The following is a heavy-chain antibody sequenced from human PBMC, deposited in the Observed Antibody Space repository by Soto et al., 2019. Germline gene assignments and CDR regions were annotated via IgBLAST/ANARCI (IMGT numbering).Heavy chain of an antibody. J-gene: IGHJ4*01. CDR3: AKDGPPPGWGSL. D-gene: IGHD6-19*01. V-gene: IGHV3-30*18. Sequence: QVQLVESGGGVVQPGRSLRLSCAASGFTFSRYGMHWVRQAPGKGLEWVALISSDGGVKYYGDSIKGRFSVSRDDSKNTLYLQLSSLRADDTAVYHCAKDGPPPGWGSLWGHGTLVAVSS. CDR2: ISSDGGVK. CDR1: GFTFSRYG.